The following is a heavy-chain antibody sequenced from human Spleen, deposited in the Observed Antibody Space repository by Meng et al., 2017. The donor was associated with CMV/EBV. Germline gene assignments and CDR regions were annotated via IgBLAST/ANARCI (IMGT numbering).Heavy chain of an antibody. V-gene: IGHV4-61*08. D-gene: IGHD3-10*01. Sequence: SETLSLTCTVSGGSVSNSDYYWTWIRQPPGKGLEWIGYIYYRGNTDYNPSLKSRVTISQDTSKNRFSLRLNSVTAADTAVYYCARAEITMVRGRRFDPWGQGTLVTVSS. CDR1: GGSVSNSDYY. CDR3: ARAEITMVRGRRFDP. J-gene: IGHJ5*02. CDR2: IYYRGNT.